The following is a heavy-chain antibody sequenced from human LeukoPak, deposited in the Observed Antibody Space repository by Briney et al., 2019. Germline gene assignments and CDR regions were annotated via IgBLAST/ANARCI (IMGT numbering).Heavy chain of an antibody. CDR2: MNPNSGNT. Sequence: ASVKVSCKASGYTFTSYDINWVRQATGQGLEWMGWMNPNSGNTGYAQKFQGRVTMTRNTSISTAYMELSSLRSEDTAVYYCARDFFYGDYVLNWFDPWGQGTLVTVSS. D-gene: IGHD4-17*01. V-gene: IGHV1-8*01. CDR3: ARDFFYGDYVLNWFDP. CDR1: GYTFTSYD. J-gene: IGHJ5*02.